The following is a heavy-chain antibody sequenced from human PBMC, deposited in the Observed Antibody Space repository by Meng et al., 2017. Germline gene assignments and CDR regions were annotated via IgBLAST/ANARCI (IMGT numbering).Heavy chain of an antibody. J-gene: IGHJ4*02. CDR1: GGSFSGYY. V-gene: IGHV4-34*01. CDR2: INHSGST. D-gene: IGHD3-9*01. CDR3: ARGRYFDWLSYRYHFDY. Sequence: QGPLQQWVAGLLKPSETLSLTCAVYGGSFSGYYWSWIRQPPGKGLEWIGEINHSGSTNYNPSLKSRVTISVDTSKNQFSLKLSSVTAADTAVYYCARGRYFDWLSYRYHFDYWGQGTLVTVSS.